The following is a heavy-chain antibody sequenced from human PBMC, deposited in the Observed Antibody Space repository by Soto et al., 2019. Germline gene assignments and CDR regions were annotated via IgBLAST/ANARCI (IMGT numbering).Heavy chain of an antibody. V-gene: IGHV4-30-2*01. Sequence: QLELQESGSGVVKPSQTLSLTCAVSGGSVSSGVFSWNWIRQPPGQGLEWIGYISHGGSPHYTPPLRGRVSISVDRSTNVISLNLTSMTPADTAVYFCARGHYYYAMDVWGQGTTVTVYS. J-gene: IGHJ6*02. CDR1: GGSVSSGVFS. CDR3: ARGHYYYAMDV. CDR2: ISHGGSP.